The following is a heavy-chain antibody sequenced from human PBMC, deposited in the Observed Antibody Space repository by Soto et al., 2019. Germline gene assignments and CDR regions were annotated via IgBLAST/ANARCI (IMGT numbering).Heavy chain of an antibody. CDR2: IIPIFGTA. Sequence: SVKVSCKASGGTFSSYAISWVRPAPGQGLEWMVGIIPIFGTANYAQKFQGRVTITADESTSTAYMELSSLRSEDTAVYYCARDQAPYSSSSGYYFDYWGQGTLVTVSS. V-gene: IGHV1-69*13. CDR3: ARDQAPYSSSSGYYFDY. CDR1: GGTFSSYA. J-gene: IGHJ4*02. D-gene: IGHD6-13*01.